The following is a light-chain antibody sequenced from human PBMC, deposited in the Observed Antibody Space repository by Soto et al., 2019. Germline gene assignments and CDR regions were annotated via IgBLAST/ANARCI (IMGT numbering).Light chain of an antibody. J-gene: IGKJ1*01. CDR1: RDIVTS. V-gene: IGKV1-39*01. Sequence: DIQMTQSPSSLSASVGDRVIITCRASRDIVTSLTWYQQHPGKGPKILIYAASTLQRGVPSRFSGSGSGTDFNLTISSLQPEDYATYYWQQSYSSRTFGQGTTVEIK. CDR3: QQSYSSRT. CDR2: AAS.